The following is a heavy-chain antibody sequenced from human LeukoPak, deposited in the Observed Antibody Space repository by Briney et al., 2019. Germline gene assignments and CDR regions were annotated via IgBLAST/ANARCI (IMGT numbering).Heavy chain of an antibody. J-gene: IGHJ2*01. CDR3: AKDLPYCSSTSCSSYWYFDL. D-gene: IGHD2-2*01. CDR1: GFTFSSYA. CDR2: ISGSGGST. V-gene: IGHV3-23*01. Sequence: GGSLRLSCAASGFTFSSYAMSWVRQAPGKGLEWVSAISGSGGSTYYADSVKGRFTISRDNSKNTLYLQMNSLRAEDTAVYYCAKDLPYCSSTSCSSYWYFDLWGRGTLVTVSS.